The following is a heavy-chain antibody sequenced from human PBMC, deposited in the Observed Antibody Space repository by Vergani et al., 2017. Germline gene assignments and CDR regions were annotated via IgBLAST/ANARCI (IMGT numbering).Heavy chain of an antibody. CDR2: LYHSGST. CDR1: GGSISSGGYS. D-gene: IGHD4-17*01. J-gene: IGHJ5*02. Sequence: QLQLQESGSGLVKPSQTLSLTCAVSGGSISSGGYSWSWIRQPPGKGLEWIGYLYHSGSTYYNPSLKSRVTISVDRSKNQFSLKLSSVTAAGTAVFYCARGDMTTGFNWFDPWGQGTLVTVSS. CDR3: ARGDMTTGFNWFDP. V-gene: IGHV4-30-2*01.